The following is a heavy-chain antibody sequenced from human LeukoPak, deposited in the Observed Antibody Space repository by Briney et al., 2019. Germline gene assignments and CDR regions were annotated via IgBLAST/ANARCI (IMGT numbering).Heavy chain of an antibody. J-gene: IGHJ4*02. CDR1: GYTFTGYY. Sequence: ASVKVSCKASGYTFTGYYMHWVRQAPGQGLEWMGWINPNSGGTNYAQKFQGRVTMTRDTSISTAYMELSRLRSDDTAVYYCARIAYSSGWFPEEYWGQGTLVTVSS. CDR2: INPNSGGT. V-gene: IGHV1-2*02. CDR3: ARIAYSSGWFPEEY. D-gene: IGHD6-19*01.